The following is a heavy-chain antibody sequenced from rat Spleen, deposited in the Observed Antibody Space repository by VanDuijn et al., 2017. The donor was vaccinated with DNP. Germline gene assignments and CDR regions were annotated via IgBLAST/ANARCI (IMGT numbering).Heavy chain of an antibody. D-gene: IGHD1-11*01. CDR3: VRWDYGGYEDWFAY. CDR1: GFTFSNYY. V-gene: IGHV5-22*01. CDR2: ISYDGGIT. J-gene: IGHJ3*01. Sequence: EVQLVESGGGLVQPGRSLKLSCAASGFTFSNYYMAWVRQAPTKGLEWVAYISYDGGITNYGDSVKGRFTISRDNAKSTLYLQMYSLRSEDMATYYCVRWDYGGYEDWFAYWGQGTLVTVSS.